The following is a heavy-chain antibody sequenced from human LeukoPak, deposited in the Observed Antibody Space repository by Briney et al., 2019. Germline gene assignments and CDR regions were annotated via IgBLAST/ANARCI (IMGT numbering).Heavy chain of an antibody. CDR3: ARGRSSGWFMGDYFDY. V-gene: IGHV4-34*01. CDR1: GGSFSGYY. J-gene: IGHJ4*02. Sequence: SETLSLTCAVYGGSFSGYYWSWIRQPPGKGLEWIGEINHSGSTNYNPSLKSRVTISVGTSKNQFSLKLSSVTAADTAVYYCARGRSSGWFMGDYFDYWGQGALVTVSS. D-gene: IGHD6-19*01. CDR2: INHSGST.